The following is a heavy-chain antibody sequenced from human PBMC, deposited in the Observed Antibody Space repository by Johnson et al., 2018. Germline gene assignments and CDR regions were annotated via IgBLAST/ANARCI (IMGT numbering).Heavy chain of an antibody. Sequence: EVQLLESGAEVKKHGESLKISCKGSGYSFTSYWIGWGRQMPGKGLALKGIIYPGDSDTRYSPSFKGQGTISADKSNSTPFLQWRSLKASDTAMYYCARWGFIAAHYYGRDVWGQGTTVTVSS. CDR2: IYPGDSDT. D-gene: IGHD6-6*01. CDR3: ARWGFIAAHYYGRDV. V-gene: IGHV5-51*01. CDR1: GYSFTSYW. J-gene: IGHJ6*02.